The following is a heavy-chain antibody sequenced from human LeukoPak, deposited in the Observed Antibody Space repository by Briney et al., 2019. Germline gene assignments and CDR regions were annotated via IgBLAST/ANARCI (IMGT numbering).Heavy chain of an antibody. CDR2: ISAYNGNT. V-gene: IGHV1-18*01. CDR3: ARGGAATVVTPPFDY. D-gene: IGHD4-23*01. Sequence: GASVKVSCKASGYTFTSYGISWVRPAPGQGLEWMGWISAYNGNTNYAQNLQGRVTMTTDTSTSTAYMELRSLRSDDTAVYFCARGGAATVVTPPFDYWGQGTLVTVSS. CDR1: GYTFTSYG. J-gene: IGHJ4*02.